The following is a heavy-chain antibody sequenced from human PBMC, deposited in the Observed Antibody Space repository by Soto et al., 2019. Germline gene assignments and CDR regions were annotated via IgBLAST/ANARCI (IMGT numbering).Heavy chain of an antibody. V-gene: IGHV4-59*01. Sequence: SETLSLTCTVSGGSISSYYWSWIRQPPGKGLEWIGYIYYSGSTNYNPSLKSRVTISVDTSKNQFSLKLSSATAADTAVYYCSGLRGMDVWGQGTTVTVSS. CDR2: IYYSGST. CDR3: SGLRGMDV. CDR1: GGSISSYY. J-gene: IGHJ6*02.